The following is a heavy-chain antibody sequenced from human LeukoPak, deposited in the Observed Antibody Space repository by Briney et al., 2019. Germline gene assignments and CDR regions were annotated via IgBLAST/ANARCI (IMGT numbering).Heavy chain of an antibody. CDR3: ATYYVGVGGRGH. CDR1: GFTFSSYS. CDR2: NGNA. D-gene: IGHD2-21*01. V-gene: IGHV4-59*01. Sequence: GSLRLSCAASGFTFSSYSMYWVRQAPGKGLEWIGHNGNANYNPSLQSRVTISIDTSKNHFTLSLNSVTAADTAVYYCATYYVGVGGRGHWGPGTLVTVSS. J-gene: IGHJ4*02.